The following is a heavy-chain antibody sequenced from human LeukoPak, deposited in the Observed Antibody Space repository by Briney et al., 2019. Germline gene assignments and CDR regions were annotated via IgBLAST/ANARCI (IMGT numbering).Heavy chain of an antibody. D-gene: IGHD4-17*01. J-gene: IGHJ4*02. Sequence: TSETLSLTCTVSGGSINSSSYYWGWIRQPTGKGLEWIGSIYYSGSTYYNPSLKSRVTISVDTSKNQFSLKLSSVTAADTAVYYCARESGNDYGLLWGQGTLVTVSS. CDR2: IYYSGST. V-gene: IGHV4-39*07. CDR3: ARESGNDYGLL. CDR1: GGSINSSSYY.